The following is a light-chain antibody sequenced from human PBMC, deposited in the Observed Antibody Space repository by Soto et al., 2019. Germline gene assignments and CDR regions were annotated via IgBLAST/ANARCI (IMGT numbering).Light chain of an antibody. J-gene: IGKJ4*01. Sequence: EIVMTQSPATLSVSPRERATVSSRASQSVGSNLAWYQQKPGQAPRLLIYGASTRATGIPARFSGSGSGTEFTLTISSLQSEDFALYSCKQYNNWPLTFGGGTKVDIK. CDR2: GAS. CDR1: QSVGSN. CDR3: KQYNNWPLT. V-gene: IGKV3-15*01.